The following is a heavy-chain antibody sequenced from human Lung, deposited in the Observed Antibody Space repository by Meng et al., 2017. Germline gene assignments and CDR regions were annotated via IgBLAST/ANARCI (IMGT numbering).Heavy chain of an antibody. CDR1: GGSFSDYY. D-gene: IGHD4-11*01. CDR2: INHSGST. J-gene: IGHJ4*02. V-gene: IGHV4-34*01. CDR3: ARGPTTMAHDFDY. Sequence: QVALNPGGAGLLKPSETLSLTCVVYGGSFSDYYWSWIRQPPGKGLEWIGEINHSGSTNYNPSLESRATISVDTSQNNLSLKLSSATAADSAVYYCARGPTTMAHDFDYWGQGTLVTVSS.